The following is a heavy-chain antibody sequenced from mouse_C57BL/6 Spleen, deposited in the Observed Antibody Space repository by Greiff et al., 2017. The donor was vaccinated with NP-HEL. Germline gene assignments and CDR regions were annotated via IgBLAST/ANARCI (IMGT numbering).Heavy chain of an antibody. V-gene: IGHV1-26*01. D-gene: IGHD4-1*01. J-gene: IGHJ3*01. Sequence: EVQLQQSGPELVKPGASVKISCKASGYTFTDYYMNWVKQSHGKSLEWIGDINPNNGGTSYNQKFKGKATLTVDKSSSTAYMELRSLTSEDSAVYYCANELAFAYWGQGTLVTVSA. CDR1: GYTFTDYY. CDR3: ANELAFAY. CDR2: INPNNGGT.